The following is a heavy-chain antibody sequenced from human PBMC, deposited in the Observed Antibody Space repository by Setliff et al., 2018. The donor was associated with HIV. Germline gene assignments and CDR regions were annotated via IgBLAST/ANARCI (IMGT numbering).Heavy chain of an antibody. V-gene: IGHV3-11*06. CDR1: GFTLSDYY. CDR3: ARGGANPSWFDS. J-gene: IGHJ5*01. CDR2: NGIINGAK. D-gene: IGHD3-16*01. Sequence: KPGGSLRLSCAVSGFTLSDYYMDWVRQAPGKGLEWISYNGIINGAKHYADSMEGRFTISRDNAKNTLYLQMDSLRAEDTDVYYCARGGANPSWFDSWGQGTLVTVSS.